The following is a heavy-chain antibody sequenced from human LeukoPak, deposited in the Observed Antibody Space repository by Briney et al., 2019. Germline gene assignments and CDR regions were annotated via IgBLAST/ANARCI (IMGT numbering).Heavy chain of an antibody. CDR1: GDSVSSNSAA. J-gene: IGHJ4*02. D-gene: IGHD6-13*01. CDR3: ARDRFWYSSSWYYFDY. CDR2: TYYRSKWYN. V-gene: IGHV6-1*01. Sequence: SQTLSLTCAISGDSVSSNSAAWNWIRQSPSRGLEWLGRTYYRSKWYNDYAVSVKSRITINPDTSKNQFSLQLSSVTPEDTAVYYCARDRFWYSSSWYYFDYWGQGTLVTVSS.